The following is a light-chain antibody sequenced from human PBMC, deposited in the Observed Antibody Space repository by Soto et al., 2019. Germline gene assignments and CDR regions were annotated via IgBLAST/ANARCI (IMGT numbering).Light chain of an antibody. J-gene: IGLJ2*01. CDR3: GTWDSGLSVVV. V-gene: IGLV1-51*01. Sequence: QAVLTQPPSVSAAPGQKVTISCSGSNSNIGNKDVSWYQQFPGTAPKLLIYDNNRRPSGIPDRFSASKSGTLATLAITGLRTGDEADYYCGTWDSGLSVVVFGGGTKVTVL. CDR2: DNN. CDR1: NSNIGNKD.